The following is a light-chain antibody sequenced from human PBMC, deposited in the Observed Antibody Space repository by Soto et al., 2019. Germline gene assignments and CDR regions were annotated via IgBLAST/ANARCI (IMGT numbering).Light chain of an antibody. CDR2: ATS. CDR1: QDIRNG. CDR3: LQHNDYPLT. V-gene: IGKV1-17*01. J-gene: IGKJ1*01. Sequence: DLQMTQSPSSLSASVGDRVTITCRASQDIRNGLGWFQQKSGKAPKRLIYATSTLQSGVPSRFSGSGSGTEFTLTISSLQPEDFATYYCLQHNDYPLTFGQGTKVEVK.